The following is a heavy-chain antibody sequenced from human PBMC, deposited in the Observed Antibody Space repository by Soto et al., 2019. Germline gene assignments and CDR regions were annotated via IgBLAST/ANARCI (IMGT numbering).Heavy chain of an antibody. D-gene: IGHD1-26*01. Sequence: PGGSLRLSCAASGFTFSNYGMHWVRQAPGKGLEWVAVISYDGSNKYHADSVKGRFTISRDNSKNTLYLQMNSLRAEDTAVYYCAKVGFSGSSTYYYYYGKDVWGQGTTVTVSS. J-gene: IGHJ6*02. CDR3: AKVGFSGSSTYYYYYGKDV. CDR1: GFTFSNYG. V-gene: IGHV3-30*18. CDR2: ISYDGSNK.